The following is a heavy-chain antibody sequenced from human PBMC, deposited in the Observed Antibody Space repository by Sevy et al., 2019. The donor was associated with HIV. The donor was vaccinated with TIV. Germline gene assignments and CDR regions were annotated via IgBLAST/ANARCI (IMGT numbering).Heavy chain of an antibody. CDR2: ISLDGGST. Sequence: GGSLRLSCAASGFTFDDYTMHWVRQPPGKGLEWVSLISLDGGSTYYADSVKGRFTISRDNSKNSLFLQMNSLRSEDTAFYYCAKLGGNYGDYDDYWGRGTLVTVSS. CDR1: GFTFDDYT. V-gene: IGHV3-43*01. CDR3: AKLGGNYGDYDDY. J-gene: IGHJ4*02. D-gene: IGHD4-17*01.